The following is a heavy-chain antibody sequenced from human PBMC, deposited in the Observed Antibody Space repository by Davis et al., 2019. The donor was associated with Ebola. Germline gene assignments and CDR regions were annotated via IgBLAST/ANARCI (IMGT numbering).Heavy chain of an antibody. V-gene: IGHV1-69*04. CDR2: IIPILGIA. CDR3: ASTAIGEGGMDV. D-gene: IGHD3-10*01. J-gene: IGHJ6*02. Sequence: AASVKVSCKASGGTFSSYAISWVRQAPGQGLEWMGRIIPILGIANYAQKFQGRVTITADKSTSTAYMELSSLRSEDTAVYYCASTAIGEGGMDVWGQGTTVTVSS. CDR1: GGTFSSYA.